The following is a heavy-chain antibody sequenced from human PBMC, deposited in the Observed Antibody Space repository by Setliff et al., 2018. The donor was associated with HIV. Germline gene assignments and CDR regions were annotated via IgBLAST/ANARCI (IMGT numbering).Heavy chain of an antibody. D-gene: IGHD3-16*01. V-gene: IGHV1-46*01. J-gene: IGHJ5*02. CDR2: INPSGGST. CDR3: AGVPGGGGNWFDP. Sequence: GASVKVSCKASGYSFTSSGVSWVRQAPGQGLEWMGVINPSGGSTNYALQFQDRVTMTSDTSTSTVYMELTSLTSEDTAMYFCAGVPGGGGNWFDPWGQGTLVTVSS. CDR1: GYSFTSSG.